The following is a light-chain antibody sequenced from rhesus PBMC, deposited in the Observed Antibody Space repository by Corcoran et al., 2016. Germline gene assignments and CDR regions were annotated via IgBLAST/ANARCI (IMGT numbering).Light chain of an antibody. V-gene: IGKV1-28*03. CDR3: LQHNSYPWT. CDR1: QGISSY. J-gene: IGKJ1*01. CDR2: DAS. Sequence: DIQMTQSPSSLSASVGDTVTITCRASQGISSYLNWFQQKPGRALKLLIYDASSLESGVPSRFSGSGSGTDCTLTIRSLQPEDFAAYCCLQHNSYPWTFGQGTKGEIK.